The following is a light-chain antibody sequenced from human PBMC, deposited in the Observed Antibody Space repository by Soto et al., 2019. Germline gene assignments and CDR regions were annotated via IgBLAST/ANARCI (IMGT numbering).Light chain of an antibody. V-gene: IGLV2-14*03. Sequence: QSALTQPASVSGSPGQSITISCTGTSSDIGGFNFVSWYQQHSGKAPKVMIYDVSNRPSGVDSRFSGSKSGNTASLTISGLQTEDDADYYCSSYTSSTLGVFGTGTKLTVL. CDR3: SSYTSSTLGV. CDR1: SSDIGGFNF. J-gene: IGLJ1*01. CDR2: DVS.